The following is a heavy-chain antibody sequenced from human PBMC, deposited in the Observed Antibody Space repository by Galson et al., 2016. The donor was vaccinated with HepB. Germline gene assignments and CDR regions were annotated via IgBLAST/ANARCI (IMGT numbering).Heavy chain of an antibody. CDR3: AKDVIRYCSGGNGFFRQAFDI. J-gene: IGHJ3*02. Sequence: SLRLSCAASGFTFSSFGINWVRQAPGKGLEWVAGISGSGDSTNYADSVKGRFTISRDNSKDTLYMQMNSMRAEDTAVYYCAKDVIRYCSGGNGFFRQAFDIWGQGTKVTVSS. V-gene: IGHV3-23*01. CDR2: ISGSGDST. CDR1: GFTFSSFG. D-gene: IGHD2-15*01.